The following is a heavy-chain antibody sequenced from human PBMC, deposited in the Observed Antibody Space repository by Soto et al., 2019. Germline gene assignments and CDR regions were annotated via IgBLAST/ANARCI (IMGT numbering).Heavy chain of an antibody. V-gene: IGHV3-15*07. CDR1: GFTFSHAW. CDR2: IKSKTDGGTT. J-gene: IGHJ6*02. CDR3: TTGGPLHYYYYGMDV. D-gene: IGHD3-10*01. Sequence: EVQLVESGGGLVKPGGSPRLSCAASGFTFSHAWMNWVRQAPGKGLEWVGRIKSKTDGGTTDYAAPAKGRFTISRDDSKNTLYLQMNSLKTEDTAVYYCTTGGPLHYYYYGMDVWGQGTTVTVSS.